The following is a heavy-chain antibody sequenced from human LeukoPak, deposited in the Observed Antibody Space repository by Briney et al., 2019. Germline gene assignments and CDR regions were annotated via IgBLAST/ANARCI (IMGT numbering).Heavy chain of an antibody. D-gene: IGHD1-26*01. CDR1: GYTFTGSY. CDR2: INPNSGGT. V-gene: IGHV1-2*02. Sequence: ASVKVSCKASGYTFTGSYMYWVRQAPGQGLEWMGWINPNSGGTNYAQKFQGRVTMTRDTSISTAYMELSGLTSDDTALYYCARTPCSTGTYDYWGQRTLVTVSS. J-gene: IGHJ4*02. CDR3: ARTPCSTGTYDY.